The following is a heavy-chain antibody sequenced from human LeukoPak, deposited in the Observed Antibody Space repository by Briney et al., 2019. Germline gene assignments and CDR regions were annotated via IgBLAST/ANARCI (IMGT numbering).Heavy chain of an antibody. CDR2: IKRDGSEK. J-gene: IGHJ4*02. V-gene: IGHV3-7*04. Sequence: PGGSLRLSCAASGFTFSNYWMSWVRQAPGKGLEWVANIKRDGSEKYYVDSVKGRFTISRDHAKNSLYLQMNSLRAEDTAVYYCARVITMVRGALDYWGQGTLVTVSS. CDR1: GFTFSNYW. D-gene: IGHD3-10*01. CDR3: ARVITMVRGALDY.